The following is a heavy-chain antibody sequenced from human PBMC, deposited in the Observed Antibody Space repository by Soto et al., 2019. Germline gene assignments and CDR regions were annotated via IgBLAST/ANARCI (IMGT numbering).Heavy chain of an antibody. CDR2: ISAYNGNT. D-gene: IGHD3-10*01. J-gene: IGHJ5*02. Sequence: TSVKVSCKASGYTFTSYGISWVRQAPGKGLEWMGWISAYNGNTNYAQKLQGRVTMTTDTSTSTAYMELRSLRSDDTAVYYCARRQVVRGVGTNWFDPWGQGTLVTVSS. V-gene: IGHV1-18*04. CDR3: ARRQVVRGVGTNWFDP. CDR1: GYTFTSYG.